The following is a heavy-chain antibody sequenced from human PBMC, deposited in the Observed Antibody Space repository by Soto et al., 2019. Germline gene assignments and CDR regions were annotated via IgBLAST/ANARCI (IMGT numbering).Heavy chain of an antibody. CDR3: ASGRIVGVGIRAYYGMDV. J-gene: IGHJ6*02. CDR2: IIPVFGIV. V-gene: IGHV1-69*01. D-gene: IGHD6-19*01. Sequence: QVQLVQSGAEVKKPGSSVRVSCKASGGTPSNSAFSWVRQAPGQGLEWMGGIIPVFGIVKYAQNLEGRVTTTADESTNTAYMELSSLRYEDMAVYYCASGRIVGVGIRAYYGMDVWGQGNTVTVSS. CDR1: GGTPSNSA.